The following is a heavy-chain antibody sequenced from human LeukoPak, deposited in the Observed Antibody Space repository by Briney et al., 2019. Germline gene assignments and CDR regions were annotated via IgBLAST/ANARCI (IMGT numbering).Heavy chain of an antibody. V-gene: IGHV1-69*02. CDR3: ARANIVVVPAATGAYYYGMDV. CDR2: IIPILGIA. J-gene: IGHJ6*02. CDR1: GGTFSSYT. Sequence: ASVKVSCKASGGTFSSYTISWVRQAPGQGLEWMGRIIPILGIANYAQKFQGRVTITVDKSTSTAYMELSSLRSEDTAVYYCARANIVVVPAATGAYYYGMDVWGQGTTVTVSS. D-gene: IGHD2-2*01.